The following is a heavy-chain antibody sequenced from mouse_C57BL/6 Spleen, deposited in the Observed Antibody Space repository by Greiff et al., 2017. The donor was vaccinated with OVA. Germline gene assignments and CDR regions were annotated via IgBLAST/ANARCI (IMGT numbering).Heavy chain of an antibody. V-gene: IGHV1-52*01. CDR1: GYTFTSYW. Sequence: QVQLQQSGAELVRPGSSVKLSCKASGYTFTSYWMHWVKQRPIQGLEWIGNIDPSDSETHYNQKFKDKATLTVDKSSSTAYMQLSSLTSEDSAVYYCARGLRREVYFDYWGQGTTLTVSS. CDR3: ARGLRREVYFDY. CDR2: IDPSDSET. D-gene: IGHD2-2*01. J-gene: IGHJ2*01.